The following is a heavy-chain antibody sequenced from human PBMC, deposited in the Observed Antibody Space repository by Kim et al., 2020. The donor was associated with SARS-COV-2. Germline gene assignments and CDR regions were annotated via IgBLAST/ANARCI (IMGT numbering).Heavy chain of an antibody. D-gene: IGHD3-9*01. CDR1: GFTFSSYA. CDR3: ARDLMVLRYFDWSVFDY. CDR2: ISYDGSNK. V-gene: IGHV3-30*04. Sequence: GGSLRLSCAASGFTFSSYAMHWVRQAPGKGLEWVAVISYDGSNKYYADSVKGRFTISRDNSKNTLYLQMNSLRAEDTAVYYCARDLMVLRYFDWSVFDYWGQRTLVTVSS. J-gene: IGHJ4*02.